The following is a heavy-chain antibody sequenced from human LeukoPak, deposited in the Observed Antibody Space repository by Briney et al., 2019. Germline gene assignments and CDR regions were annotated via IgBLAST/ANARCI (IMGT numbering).Heavy chain of an antibody. J-gene: IGHJ6*02. CDR3: ATGGSGTMDV. Sequence: GGSLRLSCAASGFTFSDHYMDWVRQAPGKGLEWVGRTRNKANSYTTEYAASVKGRFTISRDDSKNSLSLQMNSLKTEDTAVYYCATGGSGTMDVWGQGTTVTVSS. CDR1: GFTFSDHY. CDR2: TRNKANSYTT. D-gene: IGHD3-10*01. V-gene: IGHV3-72*01.